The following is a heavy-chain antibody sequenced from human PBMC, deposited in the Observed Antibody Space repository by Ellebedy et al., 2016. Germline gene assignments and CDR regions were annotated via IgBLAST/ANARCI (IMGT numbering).Heavy chain of an antibody. Sequence: SETLSLTCTVSGYSISSGYYWGWIRPPPGKGLEWIGSIYHSGSTYYNPSLKSRVTISVDTSKNQFSLKLSSVTAADTAVYYCARDFGGGEIVGVSIGHWGQGTLVTVSS. CDR2: IYHSGST. CDR1: GYSISSGYY. D-gene: IGHD1-26*01. CDR3: ARDFGGGEIVGVSIGH. V-gene: IGHV4-38-2*02. J-gene: IGHJ4*02.